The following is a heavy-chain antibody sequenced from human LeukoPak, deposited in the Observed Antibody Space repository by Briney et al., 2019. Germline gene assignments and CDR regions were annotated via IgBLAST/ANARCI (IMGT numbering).Heavy chain of an antibody. CDR2: IRYDGSNK. CDR1: GFTFSSYG. V-gene: IGHV3-30*02. D-gene: IGHD2-15*01. J-gene: IGHJ4*02. CDR3: ARVRCSGGSCYSRD. Sequence: PGGSLRLSCAASGFTFSSYGMHWVRQAPGKGLEWVAFIRYDGSNKYYADSVEGRFTISRDNAKNSLYLQMNSLRAEDTAVYYCARVRCSGGSCYSRDWGQGTLVTVSS.